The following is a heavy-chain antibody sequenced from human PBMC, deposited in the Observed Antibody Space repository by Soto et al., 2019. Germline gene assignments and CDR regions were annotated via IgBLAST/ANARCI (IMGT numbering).Heavy chain of an antibody. CDR1: GFTFSSYW. Sequence: PGGSLRPSCAASGFTFSSYWMSWVRQAPGKGLEWVANIKQDGGEKYYVDSVKGRFTISRDNAKNSLYLQMNSLRAEDTAVYYCAFGPSPRRGVRGVMTFDYWGQGTLVTVSS. CDR2: IKQDGGEK. V-gene: IGHV3-7*03. D-gene: IGHD3-10*01. J-gene: IGHJ4*02. CDR3: AFGPSPRRGVRGVMTFDY.